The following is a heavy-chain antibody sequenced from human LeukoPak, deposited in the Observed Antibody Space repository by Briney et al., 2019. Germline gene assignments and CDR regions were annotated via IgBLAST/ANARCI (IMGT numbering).Heavy chain of an antibody. CDR1: GFTFSSYS. J-gene: IGHJ3*02. Sequence: GGSLRLSCAASGFTFSSYSMNWVRQAPGKGLEWVSYISSSSSTIYYADSVKGRFTISRDNAKNSLYLQMNSLRAEDTAVYYCARAQITVRSSAFDIWGQGTMVTVSS. CDR2: ISSSSSTI. CDR3: ARAQITVRSSAFDI. D-gene: IGHD3-16*01. V-gene: IGHV3-48*04.